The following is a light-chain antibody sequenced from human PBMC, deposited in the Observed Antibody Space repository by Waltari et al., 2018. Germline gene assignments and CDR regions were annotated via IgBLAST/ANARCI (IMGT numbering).Light chain of an antibody. Sequence: DAVLTQSPLALPVTLGQPASISCRTIQSLVYSDGNIYLNWFQQRPGQSPRPLIYKVSDRHSGVPDRFSGSGSGTDFTLKISRVEADDIGVYYCMQGTHWPYTFGQGTKLEI. CDR1: QSLVYSDGNIY. CDR3: MQGTHWPYT. V-gene: IGKV2-30*01. CDR2: KVS. J-gene: IGKJ2*01.